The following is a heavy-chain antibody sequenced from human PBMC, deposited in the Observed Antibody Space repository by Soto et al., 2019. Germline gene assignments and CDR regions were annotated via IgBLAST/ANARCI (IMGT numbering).Heavy chain of an antibody. J-gene: IGHJ4*02. CDR3: IWESRVYSYWR. Sequence: EVQVVESGGGLVKPGESLTLSCTVSGLTFSDAWLNWVRQSPGKGLEWVGRSWGGGGATVYAAPVKGRFTLSRDDSQRMLYLQLNSLKGDDTAVYYCIWESRVYSYWRWGQGTLVTVSA. CDR1: GLTFSDAW. V-gene: IGHV3-15*07. D-gene: IGHD5-18*01. CDR2: SWGGGGAT.